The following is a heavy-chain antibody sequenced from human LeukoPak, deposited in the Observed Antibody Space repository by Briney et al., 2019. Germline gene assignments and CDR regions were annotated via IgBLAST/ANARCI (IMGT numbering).Heavy chain of an antibody. CDR2: IYPGDSDT. D-gene: IGHD6-6*01. J-gene: IGHJ2*01. CDR3: ARRTPEYTNRWYFDL. Sequence: GESLKISCKTSGFRFTDQWIGWVRQVPGKGLEWMGIIYPGDSDTRYSPSFQGQVTISADKSINTAFVQWSSLKASDTAIYYCARRTPEYTNRWYFDLWGRGTLVTVSS. V-gene: IGHV5-51*01. CDR1: GFRFTDQW.